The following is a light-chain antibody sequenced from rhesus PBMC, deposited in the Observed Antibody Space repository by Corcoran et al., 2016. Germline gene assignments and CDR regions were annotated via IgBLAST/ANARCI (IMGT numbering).Light chain of an antibody. Sequence: DIQLTQSPSSLSASVGDRVTITCRASQGISTYLAWYQQKSEKAPKLLISDVSNLEKGVPSRFSGSGYGTDFTLTINSLQPEDFATYYCQQRNSFPRTFGQGTKVEIK. V-gene: IGKV1-38*01. CDR2: DVS. CDR1: QGISTY. J-gene: IGKJ1*01. CDR3: QQRNSFPRT.